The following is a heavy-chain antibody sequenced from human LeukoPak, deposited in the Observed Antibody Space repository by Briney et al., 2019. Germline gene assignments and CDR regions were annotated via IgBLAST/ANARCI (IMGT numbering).Heavy chain of an antibody. CDR3: AKDIWCSS. Sequence: PGGSLRLSCAASGFTFSTYAVNWVRQAPGKGLEWVSSISDSGGRTYYADSVKGRFTISRDNSKNSLYLQMNSLRTEDTALYYCAKDIWCSSWGQGTLVTVSS. CDR1: GFTFSTYA. V-gene: IGHV3-23*01. J-gene: IGHJ4*02. CDR2: ISDSGGRT. D-gene: IGHD6-13*01.